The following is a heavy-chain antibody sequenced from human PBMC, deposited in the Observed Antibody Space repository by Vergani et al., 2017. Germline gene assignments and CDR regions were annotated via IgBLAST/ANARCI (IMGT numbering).Heavy chain of an antibody. D-gene: IGHD6-13*01. J-gene: IGHJ4*02. V-gene: IGHV3-30*18. Sequence: QVQLVESGGGVVQPGRSLRLSCAASGFTFSSYGMHWVRQAPGKGLEWVAVISYDGSTKYYADSVKGRFTMSRDNSKNTLYLQMNSLRAEDTAVYYCAKIAFFEEQHDYWGQGTLVTVSS. CDR1: GFTFSSYG. CDR2: ISYDGSTK. CDR3: AKIAFFEEQHDY.